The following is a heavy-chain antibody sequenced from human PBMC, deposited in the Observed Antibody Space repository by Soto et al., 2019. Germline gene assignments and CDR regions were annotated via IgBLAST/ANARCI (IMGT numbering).Heavy chain of an antibody. Sequence: QLQLQESGSGLVKPSQTLSLTCAVSGGSISSGGYSWSWIRQPPGKGLEWIGYIYHSGSTYYNPSLKSRVTIAVDRSKNQFSLKLSSVTAADKSMFHRARSIPGYSGYILYYWGQGTLVTVSS. CDR2: IYHSGST. D-gene: IGHD5-12*01. J-gene: IGHJ4*02. CDR3: ARSIPGYSGYILYY. V-gene: IGHV4-30-2*01. CDR1: GGSISSGGYS.